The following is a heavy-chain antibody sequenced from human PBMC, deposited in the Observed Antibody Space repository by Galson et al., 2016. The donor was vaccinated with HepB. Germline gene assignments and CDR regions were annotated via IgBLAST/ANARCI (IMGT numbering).Heavy chain of an antibody. D-gene: IGHD5-24*01. CDR1: GSKFASLW. CDR3: ARRGHNNGLDF. J-gene: IGHJ4*02. CDR2: TYPGDSDT. V-gene: IGHV5-51*01. Sequence: QSGAEVKEPGESLRISCETSGSKFASLWIAWVRQRAGKGLEWMGVTYPGDSDTKYSPPFQGQVIISADKSINTTYLQWSSLTTSDTAIYYCARRGHNNGLDFWGPGTPVSVS.